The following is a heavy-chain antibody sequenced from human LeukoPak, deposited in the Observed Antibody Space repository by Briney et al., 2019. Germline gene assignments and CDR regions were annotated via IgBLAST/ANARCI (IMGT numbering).Heavy chain of an antibody. D-gene: IGHD4-17*01. CDR2: LYYSGST. J-gene: IGHJ4*02. CDR3: ARGRQYGDYFDH. Sequence: PSETLSLTCTVSGGSISSSNFYWGWIRQPPGKGLEWIGSLYYSGSTYYNPSLKSRVTMSVDTSKNQFSLKLSSVTAADTAVYYCARGRQYGDYFDHWGQGTLVTVSS. CDR1: GGSISSSNFY. V-gene: IGHV4-39*07.